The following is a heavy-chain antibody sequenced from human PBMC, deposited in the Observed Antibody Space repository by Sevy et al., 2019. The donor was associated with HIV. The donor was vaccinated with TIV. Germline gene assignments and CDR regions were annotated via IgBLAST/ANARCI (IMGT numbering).Heavy chain of an antibody. CDR1: GFTFSSYS. Sequence: GGSLRLSCAASGFTFSSYSMNWVRQAPGKGLEWVSYISSSSSTIYYADSVKGRFTISRDNAKKSLYLQMNSLRDEDTAVYYCARNGYGGQYYYYYYMDVWGKGTTVTVSS. J-gene: IGHJ6*03. CDR2: ISSSSSTI. V-gene: IGHV3-48*02. CDR3: ARNGYGGQYYYYYYMDV. D-gene: IGHD5-18*01.